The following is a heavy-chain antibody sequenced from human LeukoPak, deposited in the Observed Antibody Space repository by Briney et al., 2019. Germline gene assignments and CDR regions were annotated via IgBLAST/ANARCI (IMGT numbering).Heavy chain of an antibody. CDR2: IIPIFGTA. J-gene: IGHJ1*01. Sequence: SVKVSCMASLGTFISYAISGVRQAPGQGREWMGGIIPIFGTANYAQKFQGRVTITADESTSTAYMELSSLRSEDTAVYYCARGRSGEKWLVSHFQHWGQGTLVTVSS. V-gene: IGHV1-69*13. D-gene: IGHD6-19*01. CDR3: ARGRSGEKWLVSHFQH. CDR1: LGTFISYA.